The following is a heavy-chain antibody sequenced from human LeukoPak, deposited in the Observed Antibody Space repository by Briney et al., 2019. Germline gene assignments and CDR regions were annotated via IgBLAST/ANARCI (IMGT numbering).Heavy chain of an antibody. CDR1: GGSFSGYY. J-gene: IGHJ3*02. CDR3: ARVQTTVTRGGSAFDI. Sequence: SETLSLTCAVYGGSFSGYYWSWIRQPPGKGLEWIGEINHSGSTNYNPSLKSRVTISVDTSKNQFSLKLSSVTAADTAVYYCARVQTTVTRGGSAFDIWGQGTMVTVSS. D-gene: IGHD4-17*01. CDR2: INHSGST. V-gene: IGHV4-34*01.